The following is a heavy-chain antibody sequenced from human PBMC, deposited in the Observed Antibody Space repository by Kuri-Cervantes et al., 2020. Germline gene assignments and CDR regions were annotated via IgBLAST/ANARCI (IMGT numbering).Heavy chain of an antibody. Sequence: SLKISCAASGFTFENYGMHWVRQAPGKGLEWVSGISWNSDKIDYADSVQGRFTISRDNAKKTLYLQMNSLRIEDTALYYCTKGSGGYVATMDVWGQGTTVTVSS. CDR3: TKGSGGYVATMDV. V-gene: IGHV3-9*01. CDR1: GFTFENYG. D-gene: IGHD6-25*01. J-gene: IGHJ6*02. CDR2: ISWNSDKI.